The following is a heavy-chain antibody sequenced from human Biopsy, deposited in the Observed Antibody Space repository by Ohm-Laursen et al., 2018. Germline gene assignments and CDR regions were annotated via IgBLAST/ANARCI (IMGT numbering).Heavy chain of an antibody. J-gene: IGHJ4*02. Sequence: GASVKVSRKASGYTFTNYNVNWVRQATGQGLEWMGWMNPNSGNTGYAQKFQGRVTMTRNTSISTAYMELSSLTSVDTAVYYCARDFNYDGGGSFNFGYWGQGTLVTVSS. CDR3: ARDFNYDGGGSFNFGY. CDR1: GYTFTNYN. CDR2: MNPNSGNT. D-gene: IGHD3-22*01. V-gene: IGHV1-8*01.